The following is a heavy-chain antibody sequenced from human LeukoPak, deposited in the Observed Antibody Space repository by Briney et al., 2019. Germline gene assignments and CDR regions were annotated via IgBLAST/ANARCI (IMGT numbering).Heavy chain of an antibody. D-gene: IGHD3-9*01. Sequence: SETLSLTCTVSGGSISSYYWSWIRQPPGKGLEWIGYICYSGSTNYNPSLKSRVTISVDTSKNQFSLKLRSVTAADTAVYYCARRPRNDILTGTPFDYWGQGILVTVSS. V-gene: IGHV4-59*01. CDR2: ICYSGST. CDR1: GGSISSYY. CDR3: ARRPRNDILTGTPFDY. J-gene: IGHJ4*02.